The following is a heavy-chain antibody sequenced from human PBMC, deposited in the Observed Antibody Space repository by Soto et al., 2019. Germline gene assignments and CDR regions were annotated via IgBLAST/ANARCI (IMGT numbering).Heavy chain of an antibody. Sequence: RASVKVSCKASGYTFTSYGISWVRQAPGQGLEWMGWISAYNGNTNYAQKLQGRVTMTTDTPTSTAYMELRSLRSDDTAVYYCARAEAVAPDYYMDVWGKGTTVTVSS. D-gene: IGHD6-19*01. V-gene: IGHV1-18*01. CDR2: ISAYNGNT. CDR3: ARAEAVAPDYYMDV. J-gene: IGHJ6*03. CDR1: GYTFTSYG.